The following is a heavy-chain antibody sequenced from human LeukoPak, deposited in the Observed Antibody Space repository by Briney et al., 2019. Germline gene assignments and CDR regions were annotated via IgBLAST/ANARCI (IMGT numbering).Heavy chain of an antibody. V-gene: IGHV4-39*02. CDR3: ARDGLELQWGVYYYYGMDV. J-gene: IGHJ6*02. D-gene: IGHD1-7*01. CDR2: IYSSGST. Sequence: SETLSLTCTVSGGSISSSYYYWGWIRQPPGKGLEWIGSIYSSGSTYYNPSLKSRVTISVDTSKNQFSLKLTSVTAADTAVYYCARDGLELQWGVYYYYGMDVWGQGTTVTVSS. CDR1: GGSISSSYYY.